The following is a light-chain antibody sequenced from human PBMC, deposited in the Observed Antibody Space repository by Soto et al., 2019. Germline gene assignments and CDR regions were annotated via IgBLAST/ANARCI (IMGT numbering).Light chain of an antibody. Sequence: QLVLTQPPSASGTPGQRVTNSCSGSSSNIGSNTVTWYQQLPGTAAKLLILSNNQRPSGVPDRFSGSKSGTSASLAISGLQTEDEADYSCAAWDDSLNGPVFGGGTQLNVL. CDR3: AAWDDSLNGPV. CDR1: SSNIGSNT. V-gene: IGLV1-44*01. J-gene: IGLJ7*01. CDR2: SNN.